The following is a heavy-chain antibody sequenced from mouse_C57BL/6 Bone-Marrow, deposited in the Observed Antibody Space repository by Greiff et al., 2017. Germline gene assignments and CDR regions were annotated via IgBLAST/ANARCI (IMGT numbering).Heavy chain of an antibody. CDR1: GYTFTSYW. D-gene: IGHD2-4*01. V-gene: IGHV1-69*01. J-gene: IGHJ3*01. CDR2: IDPSDSYT. CDR3: ARLRLRRGGFAY. Sequence: QVQLQQPGAELVMPGASVKLSCKASGYTFTSYWMHWVKQRPGQGLEWIGEIDPSDSYTNYNQKFKGKSTLTVDKSSSTAYMQLSSLTSEDSAVYYCARLRLRRGGFAYWGQGTLVTVAA.